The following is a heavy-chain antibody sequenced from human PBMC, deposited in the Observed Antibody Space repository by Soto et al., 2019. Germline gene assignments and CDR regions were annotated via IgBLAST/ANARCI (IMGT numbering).Heavy chain of an antibody. D-gene: IGHD6-25*01. V-gene: IGHV3-23*01. CDR2: ISGSGGST. CDR3: AKDRIPAGYYYGMDV. CDR1: GFTFSSYA. Sequence: GGSLRLSCAASGFTFSSYAMSWVRQAPGKGLEWVSAISGSGGSTYYADSVKGRFTISRDNSKNTLYLQMNSLRAEDTDVYYCAKDRIPAGYYYGMDVRGQGTTVTVSS. J-gene: IGHJ6*02.